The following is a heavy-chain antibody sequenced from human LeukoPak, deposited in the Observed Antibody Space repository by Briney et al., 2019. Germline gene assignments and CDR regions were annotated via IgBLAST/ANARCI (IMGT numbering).Heavy chain of an antibody. V-gene: IGHV3-21*04. CDR3: AKEYCTTTSCYPYYFDY. CDR1: GFTFSSYS. J-gene: IGHJ4*02. D-gene: IGHD2-2*01. Sequence: PGGSLRLSCAASGFTFSSYSMNWVRQAPGKGLEWVSSISSSSSYIYYADSVKGRFTISRDNAKNSLYLQMNSLRAEDTAVYYCAKEYCTTTSCYPYYFDYWGQGTLVTVSS. CDR2: ISSSSSYI.